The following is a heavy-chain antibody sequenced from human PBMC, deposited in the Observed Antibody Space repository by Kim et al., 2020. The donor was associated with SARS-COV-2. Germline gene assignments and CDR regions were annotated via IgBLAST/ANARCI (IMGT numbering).Heavy chain of an antibody. J-gene: IGHJ5*02. V-gene: IGHV4-4*07. CDR3: ARDSWSPIPSGYYRSKPEDWLDP. D-gene: IGHD3-22*01. CDR1: GGSISSYY. CDR2: IYTSGST. Sequence: SETLSLTCTVSGGSISSYYWSWIRQPAGKGLEWIGRIYTSGSTNYNPSLKSRVTMSVDTSKNQFSLKLSSVTAADTAVYYCARDSWSPIPSGYYRSKPEDWLDPWGQGTLVTVSS.